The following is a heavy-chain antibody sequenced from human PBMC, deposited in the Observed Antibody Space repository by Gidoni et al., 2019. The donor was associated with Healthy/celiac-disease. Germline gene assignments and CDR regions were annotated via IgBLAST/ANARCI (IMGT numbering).Heavy chain of an antibody. CDR3: ARHHYYGSGTPPSYYYYMDV. CDR1: GYSFPSYW. V-gene: IGHV5-51*01. CDR2: IYPGDSDT. Sequence: EVQLVQSGAEVKKPGESLKLSCKGSGYSFPSYWIGWVRQMPGKGLEWMGIIYPGDSDTRYSPSFQGQVTISADKSISTAYLQWSSLKASDTAMYYCARHHYYGSGTPPSYYYYMDVWGKGTTVTVSS. J-gene: IGHJ6*03. D-gene: IGHD3-10*01.